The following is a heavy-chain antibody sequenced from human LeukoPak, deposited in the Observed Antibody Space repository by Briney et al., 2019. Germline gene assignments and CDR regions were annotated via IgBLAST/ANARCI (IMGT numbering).Heavy chain of an antibody. Sequence: GGSLRLSSTASGFTFGDYALSWVRQAPGKGLEWVGFIRSKAYGGTTEYAASVKGRFTISRDDSKSIAYLQMNSLKTEDTAVYYCIRVVSYFDYWGQGTLVTVSS. V-gene: IGHV3-49*04. CDR3: IRVVSYFDY. J-gene: IGHJ4*02. CDR2: IRSKAYGGTT. CDR1: GFTFGDYA.